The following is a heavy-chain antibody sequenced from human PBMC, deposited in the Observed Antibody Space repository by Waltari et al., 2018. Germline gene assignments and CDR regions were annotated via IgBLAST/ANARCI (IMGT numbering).Heavy chain of an antibody. CDR2: ITWNSKNI. D-gene: IGHD1-26*01. J-gene: IGHJ4*02. CDR3: AKGHSGSYGLDY. Sequence: EIQLVEFGGGLAQHGRSLRLSCAAFGSTFEDYAMHWGRQTPGKGLEWVSGITWNSKNIGYADSVKGRFTISRDNAKKSLYLQMNSLRTEDTALYYCAKGHSGSYGLDYWGQGTPVTVSS. V-gene: IGHV3-9*01. CDR1: GSTFEDYA.